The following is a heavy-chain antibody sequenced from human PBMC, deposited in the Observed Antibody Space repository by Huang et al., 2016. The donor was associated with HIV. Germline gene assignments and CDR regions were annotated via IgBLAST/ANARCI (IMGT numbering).Heavy chain of an antibody. V-gene: IGHV1-69*13. Sequence: QVQLVQSGAEVKKPGSSVKVSCKASGGTFSSYAFSWVRQAPGQGLEWRGGIIPRFGTANYAQKCQGRVTIIADESTSTAYMELSSLRSEDTVVYYCASSGYYYISYYYMDVWGKGTTVTVSS. CDR2: IIPRFGTA. CDR1: GGTFSSYA. D-gene: IGHD3-22*01. CDR3: ASSGYYYISYYYMDV. J-gene: IGHJ6*03.